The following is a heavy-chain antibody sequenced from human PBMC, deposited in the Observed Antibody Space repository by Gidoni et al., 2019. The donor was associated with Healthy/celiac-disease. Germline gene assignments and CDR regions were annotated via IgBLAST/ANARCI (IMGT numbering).Heavy chain of an antibody. J-gene: IGHJ4*02. D-gene: IGHD2-21*01. Sequence: QVQLVQSGAEVKKPGASVKVSCPASGYTFPPYYMHWVRQDPGQGLEWLGVINPSGGSTSHAQKFQGRITMTRDTSTSTVYMELSSLRSEDTAVYYCARDPSNCGGDCSPLDYWGQGTLVTVSS. CDR2: INPSGGST. CDR1: GYTFPPYY. CDR3: ARDPSNCGGDCSPLDY. V-gene: IGHV1-46*01.